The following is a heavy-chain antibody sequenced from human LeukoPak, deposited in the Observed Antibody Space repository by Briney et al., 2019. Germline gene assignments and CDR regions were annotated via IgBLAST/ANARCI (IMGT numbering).Heavy chain of an antibody. J-gene: IGHJ5*01. Sequence: GGSLRLSCAVSGFTFEDYGMSWVRQAPGKGVEWVAYISGSGHDINYSDSVKGRFTISRDNAKNSLYLQMSNLRVEDTAVYYCTRDPRHFDSCGQGTLVTVSS. CDR2: ISGSGHDI. V-gene: IGHV3-11*04. D-gene: IGHD6-6*01. CDR1: GFTFEDYG. CDR3: TRDPRHFDS.